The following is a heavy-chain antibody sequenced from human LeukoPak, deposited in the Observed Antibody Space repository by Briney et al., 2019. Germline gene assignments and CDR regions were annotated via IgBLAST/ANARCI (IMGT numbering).Heavy chain of an antibody. J-gene: IGHJ2*01. CDR1: GYTFTSYG. V-gene: IGHV1-18*01. CDR2: ISAYNGNT. CDR3: ARPRWEGKAAAGPWYFDL. D-gene: IGHD6-13*01. Sequence: ASVKVSCKASGYTFTSYGISWVRQAPGQGLEWMGWISAYNGNTNYAQKLQGRVTMTTDTSTSTAYMELRSLRSDDTAVYYCARPRWEGKAAAGPWYFDLWGRGTLVTVSS.